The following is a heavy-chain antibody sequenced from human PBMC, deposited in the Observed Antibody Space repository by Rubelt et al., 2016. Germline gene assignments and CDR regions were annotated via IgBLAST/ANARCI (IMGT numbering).Heavy chain of an antibody. CDR3: ARGKEGLGVTMVDY. CDR1: GGSFSGYY. V-gene: IGHV4-34*01. Sequence: QVQLQQWGAGLLKPSETLSLTCAVYGGSFSGYYWSWIRQPPGKGLEWIGEINHSGSTNYNPSLKSRVTISVDTSKNQFSLKLSSVTAADTAVYYGARGKEGLGVTMVDYWGQGTLVTVSS. J-gene: IGHJ4*02. CDR2: INHSGST. D-gene: IGHD3-10*01.